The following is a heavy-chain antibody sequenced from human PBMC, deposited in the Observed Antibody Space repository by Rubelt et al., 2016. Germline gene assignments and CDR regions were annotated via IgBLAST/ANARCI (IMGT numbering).Heavy chain of an antibody. V-gene: IGHV3-33*01. D-gene: IGHD5-12*01. CDR3: ARGLGGYDHGDY. CDR2: GSNK. J-gene: IGHJ4*02. Sequence: GSNKYYADSVKGRFTISRDNSKNTLYLQMNSLRAEDTAVYYCARGLGGYDHGDYWGQGTLVTVSS.